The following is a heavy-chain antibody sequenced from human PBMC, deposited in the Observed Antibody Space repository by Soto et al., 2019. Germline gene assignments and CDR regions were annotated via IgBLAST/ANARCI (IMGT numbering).Heavy chain of an antibody. CDR1: GFTFSNYA. J-gene: IGHJ4*02. V-gene: IGHV3-23*01. CDR3: AKDGLATSSLQVYFGH. CDR2: TSGSGDNT. Sequence: EVQLLESGGGLVQPGGSLRLSCAASGFTFSNYAMTWVRQAPGKGLEWVSGTSGSGDNTYYADSGRGRFTISRDNSLNTVYLEMSSLKAGGTAVYYCAKDGLATSSLQVYFGHWGQGILVSVSS. D-gene: IGHD1-26*01.